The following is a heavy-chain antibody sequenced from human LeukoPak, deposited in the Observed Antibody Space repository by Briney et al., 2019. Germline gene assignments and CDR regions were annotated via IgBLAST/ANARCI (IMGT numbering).Heavy chain of an antibody. CDR1: GFTFSSYG. V-gene: IGHV3-30*02. J-gene: IGHJ3*02. CDR2: IRYDGSNK. D-gene: IGHD2-2*01. CDR3: AKDLTPFVVVPANDAFDI. Sequence: GGSLRLSCAASGFTFSSYGMHWVRQAPGKGLEWVAFIRYDGSNKYYADSVKGRFTISRDNSKNTLCLQMNSLRAEDTAVYYCAKDLTPFVVVPANDAFDIWGQGTMVTVSS.